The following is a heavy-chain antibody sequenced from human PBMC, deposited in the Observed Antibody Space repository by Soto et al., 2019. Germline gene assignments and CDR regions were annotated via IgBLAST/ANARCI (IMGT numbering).Heavy chain of an antibody. Sequence: QLQLQESGPGLVKPSETLSLTCTVSGGSISSSSYYWGWIRQPPGKGLEWIGSIYYSGSTYYNPSLKSRVTISVDTSKNQFSLKLSSVTAADTAVYYCATSGLGYSRDTYYYYYMDVWGKGTTVTVSS. J-gene: IGHJ6*03. D-gene: IGHD6-13*01. CDR1: GGSISSSSYY. V-gene: IGHV4-39*01. CDR2: IYYSGST. CDR3: ATSGLGYSRDTYYYYYMDV.